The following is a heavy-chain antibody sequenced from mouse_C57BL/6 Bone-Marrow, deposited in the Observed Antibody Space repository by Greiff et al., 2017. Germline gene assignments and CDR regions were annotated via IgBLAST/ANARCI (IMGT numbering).Heavy chain of an antibody. D-gene: IGHD1-1*01. CDR2: IDPEDGDT. Sequence: VQLQQSGAELVRPGASVKLSCTASGFNINDYYMHWVKQRPEQGLEWIGRIDPEDGDTAYAPKFQGKATMTADTSSNTAYLQLSSLTSEDTAVYYCTTIYDCGYFDVWGTGTTVTVSS. CDR3: TTIYDCGYFDV. J-gene: IGHJ1*03. V-gene: IGHV14-1*01. CDR1: GFNINDYY.